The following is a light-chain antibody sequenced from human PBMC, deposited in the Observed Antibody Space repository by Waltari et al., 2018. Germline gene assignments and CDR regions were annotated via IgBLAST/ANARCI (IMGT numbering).Light chain of an antibody. V-gene: IGLV1-36*01. CDR1: NFNIGKHA. CDR3: AAWDDKLSGPV. J-gene: IGLJ2*01. Sequence: QSVLTQPPSVSAAPRQRVTISCSGSNFNIGKHAVNWYLHLPGQAPKLLIYYDDMLSSGVSNRFSASKSGTSASLAVSGLQSGDEGDYYCAAWDDKLSGPVFGGGTKLTVL. CDR2: YDD.